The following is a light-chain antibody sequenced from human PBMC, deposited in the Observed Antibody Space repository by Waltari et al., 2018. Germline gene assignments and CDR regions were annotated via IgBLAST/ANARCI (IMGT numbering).Light chain of an antibody. J-gene: IGKJ1*01. CDR1: QSVLYSSNNKNY. Sequence: DIVMTQSPDSLAVSLGERATINCNSSQSVLYSSNNKNYLAWYQQQPGQPPKLLIYWASTRESGVPDRFSGGGSGTDFTLTISSLQAEDVAVYYCQQYYSTPEFGQGTKVEIK. V-gene: IGKV4-1*01. CDR3: QQYYSTPE. CDR2: WAS.